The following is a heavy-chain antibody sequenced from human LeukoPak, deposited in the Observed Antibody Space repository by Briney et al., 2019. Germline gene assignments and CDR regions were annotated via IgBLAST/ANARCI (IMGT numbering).Heavy chain of an antibody. D-gene: IGHD6-19*01. CDR2: ISGSGGST. V-gene: IGHV3-23*01. CDR3: AKDRIAVAGTAAVDY. Sequence: GGSLRLSCAASGFTFSSYAMSWVRQAPGKGLEWVSAISGSGGSTYYADSVKGGFTISRDNSKNTLYLQMNSLRAEDTAVYYCAKDRIAVAGTAAVDYWGQGTLVTVSS. CDR1: GFTFSSYA. J-gene: IGHJ4*02.